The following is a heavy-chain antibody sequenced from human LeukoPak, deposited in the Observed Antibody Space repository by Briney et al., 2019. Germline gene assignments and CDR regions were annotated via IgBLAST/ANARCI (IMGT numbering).Heavy chain of an antibody. CDR1: GGSISSGGYY. CDR3: ARDRRGYYDSNGYYHWYFDL. V-gene: IGHV4-31*03. D-gene: IGHD3-22*01. Sequence: SQTLSLTCTVSGGSISSGGYYWSWIRQHPGKGLEWIGYIYYSGSTYYNPSLKSRVTISVDTSKNQFSLKLSSVTAADTAVYYCARDRRGYYDSNGYYHWYFDLWGRGTLVTVSS. CDR2: IYYSGST. J-gene: IGHJ2*01.